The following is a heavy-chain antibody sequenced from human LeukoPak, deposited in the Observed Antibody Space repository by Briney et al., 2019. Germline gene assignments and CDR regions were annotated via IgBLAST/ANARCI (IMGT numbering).Heavy chain of an antibody. Sequence: SETLSLTCTVSGGSISSYYWSWIRQPAGKGLEWIGRIYTSWSTNYNPSPKSRVTMSVDTSKNQFSLKLISVTAADTAVYSCAREVGRELLADRFDFWGQGTLVTVSS. D-gene: IGHD1-26*01. V-gene: IGHV4-4*07. CDR2: IYTSWST. CDR1: GGSISSYY. CDR3: AREVGRELLADRFDF. J-gene: IGHJ5*01.